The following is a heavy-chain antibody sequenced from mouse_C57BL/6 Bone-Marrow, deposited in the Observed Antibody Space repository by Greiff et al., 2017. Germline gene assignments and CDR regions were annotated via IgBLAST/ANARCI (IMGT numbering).Heavy chain of an antibody. Sequence: QVQLQQSGPGLVQPSQSLSITCTVSGFSLTSYGVHWVRQSPGKGLEWLGVIWSGGSTDYNAAFISSLSISTDNSKSQVFFKMNSRQSDDAAIYYCARNTYYSNYWYFDVWGTGTTVTVSS. CDR2: IWSGGST. D-gene: IGHD2-5*01. CDR1: GFSLTSYG. V-gene: IGHV2-2*01. J-gene: IGHJ1*03. CDR3: ARNTYYSNYWYFDV.